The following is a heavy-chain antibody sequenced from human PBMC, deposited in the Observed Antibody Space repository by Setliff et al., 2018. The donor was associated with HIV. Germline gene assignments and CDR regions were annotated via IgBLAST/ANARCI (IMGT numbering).Heavy chain of an antibody. CDR2: ISWNSGTI. CDR3: AGSRGYFVKAE. D-gene: IGHD3-22*01. V-gene: IGHV3-9*01. J-gene: IGHJ4*02. Sequence: PGGSLRLSCAASGFTFSTYGMHWVRQAPGKGLEWVSGISWNSGTIGYADSVKGRFTISRDNAKNSLYLQMNSLRADDTALYYCAGSRGYFVKAEWGQGTLVTVSS. CDR1: GFTFSTYG.